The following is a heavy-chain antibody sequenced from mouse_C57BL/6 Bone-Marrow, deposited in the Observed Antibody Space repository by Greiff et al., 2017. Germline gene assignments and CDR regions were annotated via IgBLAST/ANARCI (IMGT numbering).Heavy chain of an antibody. V-gene: IGHV1-15*01. CDR2: IDPETGGT. CDR1: GYTFTDYE. D-gene: IGHD1-1*01. CDR3: TRYYYGSSYYYYAMDY. Sequence: VQLQQSGAELVRPGASVTLSCKASGYTFTDYEMHWVKQTPVHGLEWIGAIDPETGGTAYNQKFKGKAILTADKSSSTAYMELRSLTSEDSAVYYCTRYYYGSSYYYYAMDYWGQGTSVTVSS. J-gene: IGHJ4*01.